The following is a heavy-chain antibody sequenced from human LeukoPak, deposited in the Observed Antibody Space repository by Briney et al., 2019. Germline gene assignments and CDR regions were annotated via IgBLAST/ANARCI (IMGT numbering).Heavy chain of an antibody. Sequence: SETLSLTCTVSGYSISSGYYWGWIRQPPGKGLEWIGSIYLGGSTYYKPSLKSRVTISVDTSKNHFSLKLSSVTAADTAVYYCARHKDYYYSYMDVWGKGTTVTISS. CDR3: ARHKDYYYSYMDV. CDR2: IYLGGST. J-gene: IGHJ6*03. V-gene: IGHV4-38-2*02. CDR1: GYSISSGYY.